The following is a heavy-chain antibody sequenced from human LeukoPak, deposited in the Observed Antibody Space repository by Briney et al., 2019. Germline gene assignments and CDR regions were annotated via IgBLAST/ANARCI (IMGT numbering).Heavy chain of an antibody. CDR2: INPNSGGT. J-gene: IGHJ4*02. D-gene: IGHD6-13*01. V-gene: IGHV1-2*02. CDR3: ARRLVAAAGTSKVAYYFDY. CDR1: GYTFTGYY. Sequence: ASVKVSCKASGYTFTGYYMHWVRQAPGQGLEWMGWINPNSGGTNYAQKFQGRVTMTRDTSISTAYMELSRLRSDDTAVYYCARRLVAAAGTSKVAYYFDYWGQGTLVTVSS.